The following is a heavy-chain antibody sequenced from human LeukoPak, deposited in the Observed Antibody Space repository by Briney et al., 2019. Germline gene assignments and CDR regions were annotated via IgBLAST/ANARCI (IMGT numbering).Heavy chain of an antibody. CDR1: GGSISSGGYY. D-gene: IGHD6-19*01. J-gene: IGHJ6*02. CDR2: IYYSGST. V-gene: IGHV4-31*03. CDR3: ARRSVAGTVGYGMDV. Sequence: SETLSLTCTVSGGSISSGGYYWSWIRQHPGKGLERIGYIYYSGSTYYNPSLKSRVTISVDTSKNQFFLKLSSVTAADTAVYYCARRSVAGTVGYGMDVWGQGTTVTVSS.